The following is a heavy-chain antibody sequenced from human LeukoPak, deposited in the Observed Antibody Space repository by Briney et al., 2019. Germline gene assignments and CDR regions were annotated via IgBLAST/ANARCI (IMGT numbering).Heavy chain of an antibody. CDR2: IIPIFGTA. Sequence: RWASVKISCKASGGTFSSYAISWVRQAPGQGLEWMGGIIPIFGTANYAQKFQGRVTITADESTSTAYMELSSLRSEDTAVYYCARDQGIIGYCSSTSCYSPNLYGMDVWGQGITVAVSS. CDR3: ARDQGIIGYCSSTSCYSPNLYGMDV. D-gene: IGHD2-2*02. V-gene: IGHV1-69*13. CDR1: GGTFSSYA. J-gene: IGHJ6*02.